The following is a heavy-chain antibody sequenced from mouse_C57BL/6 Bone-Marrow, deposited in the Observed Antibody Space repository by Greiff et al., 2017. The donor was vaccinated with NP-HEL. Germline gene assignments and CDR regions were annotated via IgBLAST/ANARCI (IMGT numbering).Heavy chain of an antibody. Sequence: EVQLVESGGGLVKPGGSLKLSCAASGFTFSDYGMHWVRQAPEKGLEWVAYISSGSSTIYYADTVKGRFTISRDNAKNTLFLQMTSLRSEDTAMYYCARDGSVWFAYWGQGTLVTVSA. CDR1: GFTFSDYG. CDR2: ISSGSSTI. CDR3: ARDGSVWFAY. V-gene: IGHV5-17*01. J-gene: IGHJ3*01. D-gene: IGHD2-3*01.